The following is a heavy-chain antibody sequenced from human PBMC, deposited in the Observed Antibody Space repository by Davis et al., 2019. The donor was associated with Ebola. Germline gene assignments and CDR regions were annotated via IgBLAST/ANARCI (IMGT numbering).Heavy chain of an antibody. CDR3: ARLYSSGWSGGYSWFDP. CDR1: GGSLYNYY. D-gene: IGHD6-19*01. CDR2: VFYSGNT. J-gene: IGHJ5*02. Sequence: MPSETLSLTCTVSGGSLYNYYWSWFRQPPGKALEWIGYVFYSGNTNYNPSLKSRVAMSVDMSKNQFSLKLTSVTAADTAVYYCARLYSSGWSGGYSWFDPWGQGTLVTVSS. V-gene: IGHV4-59*08.